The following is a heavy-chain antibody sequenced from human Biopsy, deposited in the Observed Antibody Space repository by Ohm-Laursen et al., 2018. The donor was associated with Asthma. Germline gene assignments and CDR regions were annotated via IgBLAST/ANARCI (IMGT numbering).Heavy chain of an antibody. J-gene: IGHJ6*02. D-gene: IGHD3-10*01. CDR3: AKDVVWFRELGGMDV. V-gene: IGHV3-33*06. Sequence: SLSLSCTASGFTFSSYGMHWVRQAPGTGLEWVAVIWYDGSNKYYADSVKGRFTISRDNSKNTLYLQMNSLRAGDTAVYYCAKDVVWFRELGGMDVWGQGTTVTVSS. CDR1: GFTFSSYG. CDR2: IWYDGSNK.